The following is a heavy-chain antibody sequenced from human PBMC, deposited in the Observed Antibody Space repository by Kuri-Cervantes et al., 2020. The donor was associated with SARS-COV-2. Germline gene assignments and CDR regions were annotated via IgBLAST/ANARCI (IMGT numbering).Heavy chain of an antibody. Sequence: GESLKISCQGSGYSFTSFWIGWVRQLPGKGLEWVAIIYPGDSDTRYSPAFQGHVTISADKSTKTAYLTWSSLKASDTAMYYCARVSTIFGVALHGYYYMDVWGKGTTVTVSS. CDR1: GYSFTSFW. J-gene: IGHJ6*03. D-gene: IGHD3-3*01. CDR2: IYPGDSDT. V-gene: IGHV5-51*01. CDR3: ARVSTIFGVALHGYYYMDV.